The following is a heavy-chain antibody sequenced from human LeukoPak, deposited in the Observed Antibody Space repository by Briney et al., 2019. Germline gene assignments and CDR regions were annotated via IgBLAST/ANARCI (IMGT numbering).Heavy chain of an antibody. D-gene: IGHD3-16*01. CDR2: ISYDGSNK. Sequence: GSLRLSCAASGFTFSSYAMHWVRQAPGKGLEWVAVISYDGSNKYYADSVKGRFTISRDNSKNTLFLQMNSLRAEDTALYYCTKAKYYHFDYWGQGTLVTVSS. CDR1: GFTFSSYA. CDR3: TKAKYYHFDY. J-gene: IGHJ4*02. V-gene: IGHV3-30*07.